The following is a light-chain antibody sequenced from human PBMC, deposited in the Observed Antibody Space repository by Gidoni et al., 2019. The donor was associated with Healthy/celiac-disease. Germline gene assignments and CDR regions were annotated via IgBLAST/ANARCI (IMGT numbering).Light chain of an antibody. J-gene: IGLJ2*01. CDR2: QDS. Sequence: SYELTQPPSVSVSPGQTAIITCSGDKLGDKYACWYQQKPGQSPVLVIYQDSKRPSGIPERFSGSNSGKTATLTISGTQAMDEADYYCQAWDSSTVVFGGGTKLTVL. V-gene: IGLV3-1*01. CDR3: QAWDSSTVV. CDR1: KLGDKY.